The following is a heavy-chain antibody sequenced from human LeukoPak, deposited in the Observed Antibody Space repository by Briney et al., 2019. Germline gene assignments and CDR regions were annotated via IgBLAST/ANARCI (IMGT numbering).Heavy chain of an antibody. D-gene: IGHD6-13*01. Sequence: GGSLRLSCAGSGLTFSSYYMHWVRQAPGKGLVWVSHINTDGGRTNYADSVKGRFTISRDNSRNTLYLQVNSLRAEDTAVYYCARDRYSSMWSVFEYWGQGALVTVSS. CDR3: ARDRYSSMWSVFEY. CDR1: GLTFSSYY. CDR2: INTDGGRT. V-gene: IGHV3-74*01. J-gene: IGHJ4*02.